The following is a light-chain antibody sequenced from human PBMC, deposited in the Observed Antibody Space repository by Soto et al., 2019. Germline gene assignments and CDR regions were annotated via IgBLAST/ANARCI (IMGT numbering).Light chain of an antibody. CDR2: GNS. CDR1: SSNIGAGYD. CDR3: QSYDSSLSGHVV. V-gene: IGLV1-40*01. J-gene: IGLJ2*01. Sequence: QAVLTQPPSVSGAPGQRVTISCTGSSSNIGAGYDVHWYQQRPGTAPKLLIYGNSNRPTGVPDRFSGSQSGTSASLAITGLQAEDEADYYCQSYDSSLSGHVVFGGGTKLTVL.